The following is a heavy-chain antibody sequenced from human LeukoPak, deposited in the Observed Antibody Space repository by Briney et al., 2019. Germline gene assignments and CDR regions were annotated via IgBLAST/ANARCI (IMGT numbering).Heavy chain of an antibody. CDR2: ISGSGGGT. J-gene: IGHJ4*02. Sequence: GGSLRLSCAASGFTFSSYAMSWVRQAPGKGLEWVSSISGSGGGTNYADSVKGRFTISRDNSKNTLNLQMNSLRAEDTAVYYCAKDVDIVATIFDYWGQGTLVTVSS. V-gene: IGHV3-23*01. CDR1: GFTFSSYA. CDR3: AKDVDIVATIFDY. D-gene: IGHD5-12*01.